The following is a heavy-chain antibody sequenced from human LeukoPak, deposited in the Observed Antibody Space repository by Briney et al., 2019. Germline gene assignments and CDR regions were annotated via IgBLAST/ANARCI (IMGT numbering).Heavy chain of an antibody. V-gene: IGHV3-30*18. CDR1: GFTFSSYG. J-gene: IGHJ6*02. CDR3: AKASLVGATNYYYYGMDV. CDR2: ISYDGSNK. D-gene: IGHD1-26*01. Sequence: PGRSLRLSCAASGFTFSSYGMHWVRQAPGKGLEWVAVISYDGSNKYYADSVKGRFTISRDNSKNTLYLQMNSLRAEDTAVYYCAKASLVGATNYYYYGMDVWGQGTTVTVSS.